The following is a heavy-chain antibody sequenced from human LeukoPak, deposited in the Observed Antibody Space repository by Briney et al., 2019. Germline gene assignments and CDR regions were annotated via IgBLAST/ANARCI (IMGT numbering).Heavy chain of an antibody. V-gene: IGHV3-30*03. CDR2: ISYDGSNK. Sequence: VGSLRLSCAASGVTSSSYGMHGGRQGPGKGRGWGAVISYDGSNKYYADSVTGRFTISRDNSKNPLYLQMNSLRAEDTAVYYCATGREVVTALGYFDYWGQGTLVTVPS. J-gene: IGHJ4*02. D-gene: IGHD2-21*02. CDR1: GVTSSSYG. CDR3: ATGREVVTALGYFDY.